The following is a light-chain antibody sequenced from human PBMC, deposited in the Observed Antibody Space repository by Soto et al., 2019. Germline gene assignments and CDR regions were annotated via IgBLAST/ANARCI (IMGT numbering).Light chain of an antibody. V-gene: IGKV3-20*01. CDR3: QQYGSSLWT. CDR1: QSVSSSY. Sequence: IVLTQSPGTLSLSPGERATLSCRASQSVSSSYLAWYQQKPGQAPRLLIYGASSRATGIPDRFSGSGSGTDFTLTISRLEPEDFAVYYCQQYGSSLWTFGKGTKVEIK. J-gene: IGKJ1*01. CDR2: GAS.